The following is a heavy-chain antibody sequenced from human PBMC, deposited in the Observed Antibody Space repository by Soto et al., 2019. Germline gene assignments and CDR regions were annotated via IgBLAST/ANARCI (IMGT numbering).Heavy chain of an antibody. V-gene: IGHV4-39*01. CDR2: IYYSGST. Sequence: SETLSLTCTVSGGSISSSIYYWGWIRQPPGKGLEWIGSIYYSGSTYYNPSLKSRVTISVDTSKNQFSLKLSSVTAADTAVYYCARSDSSGYYWRIGRDFDYWGQGTLVTVSS. D-gene: IGHD3-22*01. CDR3: ARSDSSGYYWRIGRDFDY. CDR1: GGSISSSIYY. J-gene: IGHJ4*02.